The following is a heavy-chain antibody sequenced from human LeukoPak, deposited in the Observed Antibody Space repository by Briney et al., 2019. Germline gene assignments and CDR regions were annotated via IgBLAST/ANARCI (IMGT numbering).Heavy chain of an antibody. V-gene: IGHV3-23*01. J-gene: IGHJ6*02. D-gene: IGHD3-10*01. CDR3: AKDGGYGSGSYYNAYYYYYGMDV. Sequence: PGGSLRLSCAASGFTFSSYAMSWVRQAPGKGLEWVSAISGSGGSTYYADSVKGRFTISRDNSKNTLYLQMNSLRAEDTAVYYCAKDGGYGSGSYYNAYYYYYGMDVWGQGTTVTVSS. CDR2: ISGSGGST. CDR1: GFTFSSYA.